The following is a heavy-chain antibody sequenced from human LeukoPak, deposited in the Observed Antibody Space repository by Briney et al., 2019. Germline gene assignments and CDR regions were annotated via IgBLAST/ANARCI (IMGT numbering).Heavy chain of an antibody. J-gene: IGHJ5*02. CDR2: IKRKIDGGTT. V-gene: IGHV3-15*05. Sequence: GGSLRLSCEASALTFSNYWVRWVRQTPGKGLEWLGRIKRKIDGGTTDYAAPVQGRFIISRDDSKNTVYLQMNSLKAEDTGVYFCTTDWEGGPASWGQGTLVTVSS. CDR1: ALTFSNYW. D-gene: IGHD1-26*01. CDR3: TTDWEGGPAS.